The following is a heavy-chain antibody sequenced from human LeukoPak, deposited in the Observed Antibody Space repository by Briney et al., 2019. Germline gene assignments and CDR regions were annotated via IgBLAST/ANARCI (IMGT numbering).Heavy chain of an antibody. V-gene: IGHV1-69*13. Sequence: SVKVSCKASGGTFSSYAISWVRQAPGQGLEWMGGIIPIFGTAKYAQKFQGRVTITADESTSTAYMELSSLRSEDTAVYYCARVDRIAVAGTDYYGMDVWGQGTTVTVSS. CDR3: ARVDRIAVAGTDYYGMDV. D-gene: IGHD6-19*01. CDR2: IIPIFGTA. J-gene: IGHJ6*02. CDR1: GGTFSSYA.